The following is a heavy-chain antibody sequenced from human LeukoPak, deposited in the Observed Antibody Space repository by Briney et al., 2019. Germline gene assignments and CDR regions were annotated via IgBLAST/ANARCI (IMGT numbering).Heavy chain of an antibody. CDR3: ARGHYGMDV. Sequence: PVGSLRLSCAASGFTFSDYCMTWVRQAPGKGLEWVANIKQGGGEKDYVDSVKGRYTISRDNAKNPPYLQMNSLRAEDTAVYSCARGHYGMDVWGKGTTVTVSS. CDR1: GFTFSDYC. V-gene: IGHV3-7*01. J-gene: IGHJ6*04. CDR2: IKQGGGEK.